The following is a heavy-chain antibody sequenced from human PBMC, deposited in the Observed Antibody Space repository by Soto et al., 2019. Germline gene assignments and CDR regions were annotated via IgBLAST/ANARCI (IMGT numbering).Heavy chain of an antibody. V-gene: IGHV1-18*01. CDR1: GSTFPSST. D-gene: IGHD4-17*01. J-gene: IGHJ4*02. CDR3: AIADYGDPDY. CDR2: INAHNGNT. Sequence: QVQLVQSGAEVKKPGASVKVSCKASGSTFPSSTVSWVRQAPGQGLEWMGWINAHNGNTKYAQKFQGRLTMTTDTSTGTGYMEMRSLRSDDTATYFCAIADYGDPDYWGQGTRVTVSS.